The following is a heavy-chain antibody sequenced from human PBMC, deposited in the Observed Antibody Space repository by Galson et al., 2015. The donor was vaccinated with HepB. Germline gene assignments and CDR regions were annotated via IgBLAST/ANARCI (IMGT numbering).Heavy chain of an antibody. V-gene: IGHV1-46*04. CDR1: GYTFTSYY. J-gene: IGHJ5*02. CDR2: INPSGGST. Sequence: VKVSCKASGYTFTSYYMHWVRQAPGQGLEWMGIINPSGGSTSYAQKLQGRVTMTRDTSTSTVYMELSSLRSEDTAVYYCATGTLTDDSKGHFNWFDPWGQGTLVTGSS. CDR3: ATGTLTDDSKGHFNWFDP. D-gene: IGHD2-21*02.